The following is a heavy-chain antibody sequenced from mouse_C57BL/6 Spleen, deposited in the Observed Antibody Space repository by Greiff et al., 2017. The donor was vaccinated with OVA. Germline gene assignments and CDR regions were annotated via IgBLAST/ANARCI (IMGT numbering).Heavy chain of an antibody. D-gene: IGHD2-4*01. Sequence: EVMLEESEGGLVQPGSSMKLSCTASGFTFSDYYMAWVRQVPEKGLEWVANINYDGSSTYYLDSLKSRFIISRDNAENILYLQMSSLKSEDTATYYCARDRLPYAMDYWGQGTSVTVSS. CDR1: GFTFSDYY. J-gene: IGHJ4*01. CDR2: INYDGSST. CDR3: ARDRLPYAMDY. V-gene: IGHV5-16*01.